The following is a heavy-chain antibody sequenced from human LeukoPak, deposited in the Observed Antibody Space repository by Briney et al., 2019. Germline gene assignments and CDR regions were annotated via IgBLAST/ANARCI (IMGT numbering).Heavy chain of an antibody. D-gene: IGHD6-6*01. Sequence: ASVKVSCKASGYTFTSYGISWVRQAPGQGLEWMGWISAYNGNTNYAQKLQGRVTMTTDTSTSTTYMELRSLRSDDTAVYYCARYDSSIAARPSDYWGQGTLVTVSS. J-gene: IGHJ4*02. CDR3: ARYDSSIAARPSDY. V-gene: IGHV1-18*01. CDR1: GYTFTSYG. CDR2: ISAYNGNT.